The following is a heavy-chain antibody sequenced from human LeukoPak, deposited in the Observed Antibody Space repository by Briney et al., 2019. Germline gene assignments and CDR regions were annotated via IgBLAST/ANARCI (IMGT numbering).Heavy chain of an antibody. Sequence: GGSLRLSCAASGFTFSSYSMNWVRQAPGKGLEWVSYISSSSSTIYYADSVKGRFTISRDNATNSLYLQMNSLRAEDTAVYYCAKNEGYYDSSGYSRIWYFDYWGQGTLVTVSS. J-gene: IGHJ4*02. CDR1: GFTFSSYS. V-gene: IGHV3-48*01. CDR3: AKNEGYYDSSGYSRIWYFDY. D-gene: IGHD3-22*01. CDR2: ISSSSSTI.